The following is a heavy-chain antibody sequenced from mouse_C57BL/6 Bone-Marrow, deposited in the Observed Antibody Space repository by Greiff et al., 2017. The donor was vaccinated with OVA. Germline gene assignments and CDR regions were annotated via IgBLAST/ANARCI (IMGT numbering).Heavy chain of an antibody. CDR3: TRRHSSGYNDY. J-gene: IGHJ2*01. V-gene: IGHV1-15*01. CDR2: IDPETGGT. Sequence: VQRVESGAELVRPGASVTLSCKASGYTFTDYEMHWVKQTPVHGLEWIGAIDPETGGTAYNQKFKGKAILTADKSSSTAYMELRSLTSEDSAVYYCTRRHSSGYNDYWGQGTTLTVSS. D-gene: IGHD3-1*01. CDR1: GYTFTDYE.